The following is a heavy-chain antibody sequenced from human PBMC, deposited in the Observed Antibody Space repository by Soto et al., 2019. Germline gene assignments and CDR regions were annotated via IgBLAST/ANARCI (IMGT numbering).Heavy chain of an antibody. V-gene: IGHV1-2*02. CDR3: ARGQTMVSPGN. J-gene: IGHJ4*02. D-gene: IGHD3-10*01. CDR1: GYSFTASQ. Sequence: QVQLVQSGAEVKKPGASVKVSCKTSGYSFTASQIHWVRQAPGHGLEYMGWINPNSGGTNYAPKFQGRVTMTRDTSITTAYMELNGLTSDDTAVYYCARGQTMVSPGNWGQGTLVSVSS. CDR2: INPNSGGT.